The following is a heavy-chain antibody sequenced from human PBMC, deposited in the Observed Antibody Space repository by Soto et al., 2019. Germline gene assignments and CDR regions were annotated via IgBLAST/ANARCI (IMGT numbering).Heavy chain of an antibody. Sequence: PSETLSLTCAISSGSISSGGYSWSWIRHPPGKGLEWIGYIYHSGSSYYNPPLKSRVTISVDRCKNQFSLQLSSVTAADTAVYYCARTGSSSWYQNYGMDVWGQGTKVTVSS. CDR2: IYHSGSS. J-gene: IGHJ6*02. CDR1: SGSISSGGYS. V-gene: IGHV4-30-2*01. D-gene: IGHD6-13*01. CDR3: ARTGSSSWYQNYGMDV.